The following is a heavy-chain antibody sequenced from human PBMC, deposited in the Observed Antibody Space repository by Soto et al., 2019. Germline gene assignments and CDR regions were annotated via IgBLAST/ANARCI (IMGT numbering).Heavy chain of an antibody. CDR1: GFVFRTYG. CDR3: ANLDTALVFCAMAV. D-gene: IGHD5-18*01. Sequence: QVQLVESGGGVVQPGRSLRLSCAASGFVFRTYGMYWVRQAPGKGLEWVARISYDGRSKNYADSVKGRFTISRDNSENKLFLHMNSLTFEDTAVYYCANLDTALVFCAMAVWGQGTTVIVSS. J-gene: IGHJ6*02. CDR2: ISYDGRSK. V-gene: IGHV3-30*18.